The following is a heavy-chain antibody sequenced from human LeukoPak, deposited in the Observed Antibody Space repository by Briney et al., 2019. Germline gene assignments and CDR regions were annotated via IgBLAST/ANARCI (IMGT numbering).Heavy chain of an antibody. CDR3: ARGISPTPDIVVVPAAQYYFDY. J-gene: IGHJ4*02. CDR1: GGSISSGGYY. Sequence: TLSLTCSVSGGSISSGGYYWSWIRQHPGKGLEWIGYIYYSGSIYYNPSLKSRVTISVDTSKNQFSLKLSSVTAADTAVYYCARGISPTPDIVVVPAAQYYFDYWGQGTLVTVSS. V-gene: IGHV4-31*03. CDR2: IYYSGSI. D-gene: IGHD2-2*01.